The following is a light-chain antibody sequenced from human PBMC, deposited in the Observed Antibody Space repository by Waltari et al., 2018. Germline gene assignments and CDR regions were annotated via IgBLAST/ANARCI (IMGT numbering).Light chain of an antibody. CDR1: SPNIGAGSA. V-gene: IGLV1-40*01. CDR3: QSYGSDWV. CDR2: GNN. Sequence: QSVLTQPPSVSGAPGQRVTISCTGSSPNIGAGSAVHWYQQLPGPAPKPLIYGNNNRPSGVPDRFSGSKSGTSASLAITGLQAEDEADYYCQSYGSDWVFGGGTKLTVL. J-gene: IGLJ3*02.